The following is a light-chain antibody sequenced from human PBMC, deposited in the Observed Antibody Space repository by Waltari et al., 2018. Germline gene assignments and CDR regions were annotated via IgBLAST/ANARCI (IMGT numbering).Light chain of an antibody. CDR1: QSISSW. Sequence: DIQMTQSPSTLSASVGARVTITCRASQSISSWLAWYHQKPGKAPKLLIYNASSIESGVPSRFSGSGSGTEFTLTISSLQPDDFATYYCQQYNSYSPMYTFGQGTKLEIK. J-gene: IGKJ2*01. CDR2: NAS. CDR3: QQYNSYSPMYT. V-gene: IGKV1-5*03.